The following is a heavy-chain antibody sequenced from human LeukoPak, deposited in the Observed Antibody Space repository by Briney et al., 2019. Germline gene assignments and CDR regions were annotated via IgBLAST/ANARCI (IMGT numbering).Heavy chain of an antibody. CDR1: GFTFSSYT. J-gene: IGHJ2*01. CDR3: ARDMERSFWYFDL. Sequence: KPGGSLRLSCAASGFTFSSYTMNWVRQAPGKGLEWVSSISSSSYIFYADSVKGRFTISRDNSKNSLYLQMNSLRAEDTAVYYCARDMERSFWYFDLWGRGTLVTVSS. D-gene: IGHD3-10*01. CDR2: ISSSSYI. V-gene: IGHV3-21*01.